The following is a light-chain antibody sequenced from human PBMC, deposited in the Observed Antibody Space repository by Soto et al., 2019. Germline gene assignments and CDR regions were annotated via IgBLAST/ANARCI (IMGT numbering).Light chain of an antibody. CDR3: LQNHNYPRT. V-gene: IGKV1-6*01. J-gene: IGKJ1*01. CDR2: GAS. CDR1: QDISDD. Sequence: AVQMTQSPSSLSASVGDRVTITCRASQDISDDVDWYQQTPGKAPKLLISGASRLQSGVPSRFSGSGSGAAFTLTITSLRPEDSATYYCLQNHNYPRTFGQGTKVDI.